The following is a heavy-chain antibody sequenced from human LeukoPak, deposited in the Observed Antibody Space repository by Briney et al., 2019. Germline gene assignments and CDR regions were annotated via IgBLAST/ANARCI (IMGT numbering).Heavy chain of an antibody. Sequence: SETLSLTCTVSGGSISSSSYYWGWFRQPPAKGLEWIGSIYYSGSTYYNPSLKSRVTISVDTSKNQFSLKLSSVTAADTAVYYCARDFSYSYDSSGYWNWFDPWGQGTLVTVSS. CDR3: ARDFSYSYDSSGYWNWFDP. J-gene: IGHJ5*02. CDR2: IYYSGST. D-gene: IGHD3-22*01. CDR1: GGSISSSSYY. V-gene: IGHV4-39*07.